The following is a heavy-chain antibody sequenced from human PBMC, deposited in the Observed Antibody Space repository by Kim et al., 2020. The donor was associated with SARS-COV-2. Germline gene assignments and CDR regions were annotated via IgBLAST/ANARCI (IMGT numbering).Heavy chain of an antibody. CDR2: YT. Sequence: YTRYSPSVKGQVNLSTDKTISTAYLQWSSLKASDTAMYYCARRDGGFDPWGQGTLVTVSS. CDR3: ARRDGGFDP. J-gene: IGHJ5*02. V-gene: IGHV5-51*01.